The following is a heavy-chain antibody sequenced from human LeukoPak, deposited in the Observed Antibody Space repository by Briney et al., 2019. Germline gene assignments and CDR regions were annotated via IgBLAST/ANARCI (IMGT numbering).Heavy chain of an antibody. CDR1: RFTFSDYY. CDR3: ARAGRNYWYYFDY. V-gene: IGHV3-11*01. D-gene: IGHD1-7*01. J-gene: IGHJ4*02. CDR2: ISSSGSTI. Sequence: PGGSLRLSCAASRFTFSDYYMSWIRQAPGKGLEWVSYISSSGSTIYYADSVKGRFTISRGNAKNSLYLQMNSLRAEDTAVYYCARAGRNYWYYFDYWGQGTLVTVSS.